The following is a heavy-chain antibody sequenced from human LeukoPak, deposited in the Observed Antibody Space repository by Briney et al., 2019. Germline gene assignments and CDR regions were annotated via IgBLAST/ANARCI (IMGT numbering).Heavy chain of an antibody. D-gene: IGHD3-10*01. J-gene: IGHJ4*02. CDR2: IYYSGST. V-gene: IGHV4-31*03. CDR1: GGSISSGGYY. CDR3: ARDTSYGSGIDY. Sequence: SETLSLTCTVSGGSISSGGYYWSWIRQHPWKGLEWIGYIYYSGSTYYNPSLKSRVTISVDTSKNQFSLKLSSVTAADTAVYYCARDTSYGSGIDYWGQGTLVTVSS.